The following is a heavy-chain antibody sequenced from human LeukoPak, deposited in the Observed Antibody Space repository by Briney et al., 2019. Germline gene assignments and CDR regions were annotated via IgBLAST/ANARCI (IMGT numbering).Heavy chain of an antibody. CDR3: AREGGYRGDY. D-gene: IGHD3-16*02. CDR2: INPNSGDT. Sequence: GASVKVSCKASGYTFSGNYMHWVRQAPGQGLEWMGWINPNSGDTNFAQRFQDRVTMTRDTSISTAYMSLSRLTSDETAVYYCAREGGYRGDYWGQGTLVTVSS. J-gene: IGHJ4*02. CDR1: GYTFSGNY. V-gene: IGHV1-2*02.